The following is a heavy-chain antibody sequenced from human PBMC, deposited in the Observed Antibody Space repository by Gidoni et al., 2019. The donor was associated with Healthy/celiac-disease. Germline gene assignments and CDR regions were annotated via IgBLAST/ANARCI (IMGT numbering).Heavy chain of an antibody. CDR1: ASTFSSYA. CDR2: IAYDGSNK. D-gene: IGHD4-17*01. CDR3: ARDPGDYVFDY. J-gene: IGHJ4*02. V-gene: IGHV3-30-3*01. Sequence: QVQLVESGGGVVQPGRSLRLSCAASASTFSSYAMHWVRQAPGKGLEWVAVIAYDGSNKYYADSVKGRFTISRDNSKNTLYLQMNSLRAEDTAVYYCARDPGDYVFDYWGQGTLVTVSS.